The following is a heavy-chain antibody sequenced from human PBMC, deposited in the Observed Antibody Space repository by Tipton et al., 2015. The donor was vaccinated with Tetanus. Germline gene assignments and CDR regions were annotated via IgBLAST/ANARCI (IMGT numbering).Heavy chain of an antibody. J-gene: IGHJ3*01. V-gene: IGHV3-23*01. D-gene: IGHD1-26*01. CDR1: GFTFSRNA. CDR2: FSVAASSA. CDR3: AKGSGGSKRDAFDF. Sequence: SLRLSCAASGFTFSRNAMSWVRQAPGKGLEWVSTFSVAASSAYYADSGKGRFSISRDISKNTLFLQMNSLRADDTAVYYCAKGSGGSKRDAFDFWGQGTLVTVSS.